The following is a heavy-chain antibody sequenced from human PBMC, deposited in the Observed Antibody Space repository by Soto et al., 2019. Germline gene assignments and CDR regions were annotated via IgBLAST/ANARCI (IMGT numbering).Heavy chain of an antibody. Sequence: QMQLVQSGPEVKKPGTSVKVSCKASGFTFTSSAIQWVRQARGQRLEWIGWIVVGSDNTNYAQKFQERVTITRDMSTSTAYMELSSLRSEDTAVYYCAADMATTDPYNWFDPWGQGTLVTVSS. J-gene: IGHJ5*02. D-gene: IGHD1-1*01. CDR1: GFTFTSSA. V-gene: IGHV1-58*02. CDR3: AADMATTDPYNWFDP. CDR2: IVVGSDNT.